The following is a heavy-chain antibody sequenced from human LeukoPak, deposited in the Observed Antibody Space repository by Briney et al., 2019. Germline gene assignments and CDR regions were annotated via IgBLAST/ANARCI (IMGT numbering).Heavy chain of an antibody. CDR1: GFTFSRYW. Sequence: PGGSLRLSCAASGFTFSRYWMSWVRQAPGKGLEWVANIKEDGSEKYYVDSVKGGLTISRDNAKNSLSMQIKSLRAEDTAVYYCARQKAVVVVAATPDEDYGDYVDYYYYMDVWGKGTTVTVSS. J-gene: IGHJ6*03. CDR3: ARQKAVVVVAATPDEDYGDYVDYYYYMDV. CDR2: IKEDGSEK. V-gene: IGHV3-7*01. D-gene: IGHD2-15*01.